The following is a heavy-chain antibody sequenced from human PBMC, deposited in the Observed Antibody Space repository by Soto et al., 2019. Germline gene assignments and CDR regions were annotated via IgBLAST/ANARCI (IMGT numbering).Heavy chain of an antibody. CDR2: IIPAFRKA. CDR1: GGTFSSYG. J-gene: IGHJ5*02. Sequence: QVQLVQSGAEVKKPGSSVKVSCKASGGTFSSYGISWVRQAPGQGLEWMGGIIPAFRKANYAQKFQGRVTITADESTSAAYMELSRLRSEDTAVYYCASDRGIAAAGSGGNWLDPWGQGTLVTVSS. V-gene: IGHV1-69*01. CDR3: ASDRGIAAAGSGGNWLDP. D-gene: IGHD6-13*01.